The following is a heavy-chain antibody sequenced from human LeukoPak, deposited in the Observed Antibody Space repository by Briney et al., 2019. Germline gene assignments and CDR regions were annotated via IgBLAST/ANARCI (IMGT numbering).Heavy chain of an antibody. CDR3: ARFGSSDYYFDS. Sequence: GGSLRLSCAASGFTFSSYAMNWVRLAPGKGLEWVSYISGSGSIKYYADSVKGRFTISRDNAKNSLYLQMNSLRAEDTAVYYCARFGSSDYYFDSWGQGTLVTVSS. V-gene: IGHV3-48*03. D-gene: IGHD2-15*01. J-gene: IGHJ4*02. CDR2: ISGSGSIK. CDR1: GFTFSSYA.